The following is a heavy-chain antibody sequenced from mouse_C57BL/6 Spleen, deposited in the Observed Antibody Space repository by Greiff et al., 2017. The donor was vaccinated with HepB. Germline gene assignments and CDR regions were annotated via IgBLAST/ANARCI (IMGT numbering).Heavy chain of an antibody. D-gene: IGHD2-14*01. CDR3: ARTRGTSISGYFDV. J-gene: IGHJ1*03. CDR2: INPNNGGT. Sequence: VQLQQSGPELVKPGASVKISCKASGYTFTDYYMNWVKQSHGKSLEWIGDINPNNGGTSYNQKFKGKATLTVDKSSSTAYMERRSLTSEDSAVYYGARTRGTSISGYFDVWGTGTTVTVSS. V-gene: IGHV1-26*01. CDR1: GYTFTDYY.